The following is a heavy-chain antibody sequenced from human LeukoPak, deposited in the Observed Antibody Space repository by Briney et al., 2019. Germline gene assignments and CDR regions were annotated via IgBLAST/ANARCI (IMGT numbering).Heavy chain of an antibody. J-gene: IGHJ6*02. CDR1: GGTFSSYA. Sequence: GSSVTVSCKASGGTFSSYAISWVRQAPGQGLEWMGIINPSGGSTSYAQKFQGRVTMTRDTSTSTAYMELSSLRSEDTAVYYCARSILVVPVASHYNYGVDVWGQGTTVTVSS. CDR2: INPSGGST. V-gene: IGHV1-46*01. D-gene: IGHD2-2*01. CDR3: ARSILVVPVASHYNYGVDV.